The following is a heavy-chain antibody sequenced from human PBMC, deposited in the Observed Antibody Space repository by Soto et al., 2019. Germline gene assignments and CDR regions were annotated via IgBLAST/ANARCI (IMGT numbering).Heavy chain of an antibody. D-gene: IGHD6-19*01. V-gene: IGHV1-18*01. J-gene: IGHJ4*02. CDR1: GYTFTTYG. CDR3: ARDPVAGTDFDY. CDR2: INGYNGNT. Sequence: QVQLVQSGAEVKKPGASVKVSCKASGYTFTTYGISWVRQAPGQGLEWMGWINGYNGNTNYAQKLQGRVTMTTDTTTSTGYMELRSLRSDDTAVYYCARDPVAGTDFDYWGQGTLVTVSS.